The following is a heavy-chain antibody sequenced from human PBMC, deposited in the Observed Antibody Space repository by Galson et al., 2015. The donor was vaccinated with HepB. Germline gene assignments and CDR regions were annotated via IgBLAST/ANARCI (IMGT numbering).Heavy chain of an antibody. D-gene: IGHD2-2*01. Sequence: SLRLSCAASGFTFNSYTMNWVRQAPRKGLEWVSSISSFSHYINYADSVKGRFTISRDNAKDSLYLQMNSLRAEDTAVYYCARERYDPPLFDPWGQGTLVIVSS. V-gene: IGHV3-21*01. CDR1: GFTFNSYT. CDR2: ISSFSHYI. CDR3: ARERYDPPLFDP. J-gene: IGHJ5*02.